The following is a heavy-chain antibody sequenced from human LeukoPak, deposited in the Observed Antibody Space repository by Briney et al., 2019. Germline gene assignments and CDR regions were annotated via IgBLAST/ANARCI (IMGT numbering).Heavy chain of an antibody. CDR1: GVSLSTSGMC. J-gene: IGHJ4*02. Sequence: SGPALVKPTQTLTLTCTFSGVSLSTSGMCVSCIRQPPGKALEGLARIDWDDDKYYSTSLKTRLTISKDTPKNQVVLTMTHLDPVHTATYYCARTTLGHGNFDYWGQETLVTVSS. V-gene: IGHV2-70*11. CDR3: ARTTLGHGNFDY. CDR2: IDWDDDK. D-gene: IGHD1-14*01.